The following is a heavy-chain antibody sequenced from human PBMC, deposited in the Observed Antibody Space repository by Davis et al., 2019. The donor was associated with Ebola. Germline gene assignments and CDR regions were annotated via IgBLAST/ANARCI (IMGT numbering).Heavy chain of an antibody. Sequence: MPGGSLRLSCAVYGGSFSGYYWSWIRQPPGKGLEWIGEINHSGRTNYNPSLKSRVTISVDTSKNQFPLKMSSVTAEDTAGYYCAREGRSGYSNWFDPWGQGTLVTVSS. D-gene: IGHD3-22*01. J-gene: IGHJ5*02. CDR1: GGSFSGYY. CDR3: AREGRSGYSNWFDP. CDR2: INHSGRT. V-gene: IGHV4-34*01.